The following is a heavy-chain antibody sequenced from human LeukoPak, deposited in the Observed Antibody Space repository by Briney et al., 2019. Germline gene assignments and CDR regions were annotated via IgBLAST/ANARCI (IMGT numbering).Heavy chain of an antibody. D-gene: IGHD2-15*01. CDR1: GGSISSGDYY. CDR3: ARHYRSGDHCYYFDY. CDR2: MYYSGST. Sequence: SQTLSLTCTVSGGSISSGDYYWSWIRQPPGKGLEWIAYMYYSGSTYYNPSLKSRVTMSADTSKNQLSLKLSSVTAADTAVYYCARHYRSGDHCYYFDYWGQGTLVTVSS. V-gene: IGHV4-30-4*01. J-gene: IGHJ4*02.